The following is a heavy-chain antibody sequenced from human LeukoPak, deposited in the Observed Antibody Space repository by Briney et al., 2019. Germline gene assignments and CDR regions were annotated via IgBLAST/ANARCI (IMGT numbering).Heavy chain of an antibody. Sequence: PSETLSLTCAVSGGSISSSNWWSWVRQPPGKGLEWIGEIYHSGSTNYNPSLKSRVTISVDTSKNQFSLKLSSVTAADTAVYYCARGGTTVTPGLLWFDPWGQGTLVTVSS. V-gene: IGHV4-4*02. D-gene: IGHD4-17*01. CDR1: GGSISSSNW. CDR2: IYHSGST. J-gene: IGHJ5*02. CDR3: ARGGTTVTPGLLWFDP.